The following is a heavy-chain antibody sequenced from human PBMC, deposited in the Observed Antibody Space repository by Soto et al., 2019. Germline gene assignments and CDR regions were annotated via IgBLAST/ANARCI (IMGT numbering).Heavy chain of an antibody. D-gene: IGHD2-2*01. J-gene: IGHJ4*02. Sequence: GASVKVSCKASGGTFSSYTISWVRQAPGQGLEWMGRIIPILGIANYAQKFQGRVTITADKSTSTAYMELSSLRSEDTAVYYCASHSRDMPQSDYWGQGTLVTVSS. CDR3: ASHSRDMPQSDY. CDR1: GGTFSSYT. CDR2: IIPILGIA. V-gene: IGHV1-69*02.